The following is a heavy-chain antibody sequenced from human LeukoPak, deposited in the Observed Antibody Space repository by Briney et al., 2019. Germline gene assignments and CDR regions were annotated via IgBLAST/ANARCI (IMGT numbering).Heavy chain of an antibody. J-gene: IGHJ4*02. CDR3: ARRSRYGALDY. CDR2: ISSSSSTI. D-gene: IGHD1-1*01. CDR1: GFTFSSYS. Sequence: GGSLRLSCAASGFTFSSYSMNWVRQAPGKGLEWVSYISSSSSTIYYADSVKGRFTISRDNAKNSLYLQMNSLRAEDTAVYYCARRSRYGALDYWGQGTLVTVPS. V-gene: IGHV3-48*01.